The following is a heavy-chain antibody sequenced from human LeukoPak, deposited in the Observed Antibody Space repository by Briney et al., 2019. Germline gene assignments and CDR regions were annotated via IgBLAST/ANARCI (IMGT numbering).Heavy chain of an antibody. Sequence: PGGSLRLSCAASGFTFSSYGMHWARQAPGKGLEWVSAISGSGGSTYYADSVKGRFTISRDNSKNTLYLQMNSLRAEDTAVYYCAKGSDSSYYYYYYMDVWGKGTTVTVSS. J-gene: IGHJ6*03. CDR2: ISGSGGST. D-gene: IGHD6-13*01. CDR1: GFTFSSYG. V-gene: IGHV3-23*01. CDR3: AKGSDSSYYYYYYMDV.